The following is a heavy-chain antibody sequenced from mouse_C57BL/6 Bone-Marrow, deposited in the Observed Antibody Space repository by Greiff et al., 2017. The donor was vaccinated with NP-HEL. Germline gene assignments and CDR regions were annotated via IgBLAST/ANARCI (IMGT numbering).Heavy chain of an antibody. Sequence: RQEAGAELARPGASVKLSCKASGYTFTSYGISWVKQRPGQGLEWIGEIYPRSGNTYYNEKFKGKATLTADKSSSTAYMELRSLTSEDSAVYFCARRGGPGVWGTGTTVTVSS. CDR3: ARRGGPGV. CDR1: GYTFTSYG. CDR2: IYPRSGNT. D-gene: IGHD3-3*01. J-gene: IGHJ1*03. V-gene: IGHV1-81*01.